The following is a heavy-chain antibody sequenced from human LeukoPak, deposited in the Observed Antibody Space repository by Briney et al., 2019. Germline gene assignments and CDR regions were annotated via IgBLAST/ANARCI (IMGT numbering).Heavy chain of an antibody. CDR3: ARQPYYFDY. J-gene: IGHJ4*02. V-gene: IGHV4-30-4*07. Sequence: SETLSLTCAVSGDSISSGGYSWSWIRQPPGKGLEWIAYIHDSGSTYNNPSLKTRLSISIDTSKNQFSLKLSSVTAADTAVYYCARQPYYFDYWGQGTLVTVSS. CDR2: IHDSGST. CDR1: GDSISSGGYS.